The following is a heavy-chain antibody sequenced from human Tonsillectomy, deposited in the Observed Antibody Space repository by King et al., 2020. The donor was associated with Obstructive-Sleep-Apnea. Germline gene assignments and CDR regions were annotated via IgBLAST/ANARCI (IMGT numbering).Heavy chain of an antibody. CDR2: ISSTGYYI. D-gene: IGHD6-25*01. Sequence: VQLVESGGGRGEPGGSLRLSCAAAGFTFRCYGVSWVRQAPGEGVEWASSISSTGYYIYYEQSVQGRCTISRDNAKNSLYLQVDSLRAEGTAMYYCARGGRGEFDSWGQGTLVTVSS. CDR1: GFTFRCYG. CDR3: ARGGRGEFDS. V-gene: IGHV3-21*01. J-gene: IGHJ4*02.